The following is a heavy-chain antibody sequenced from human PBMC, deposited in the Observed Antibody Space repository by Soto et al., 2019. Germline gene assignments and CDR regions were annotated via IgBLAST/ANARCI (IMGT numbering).Heavy chain of an antibody. CDR2: INHSGST. Sequence: SETLSLTCAVYDGSFSGYYWSWIRQPPGKGLEWIGEINHSGSTNYNPSLKSRVTISVDTSKNQFSLKLSSVTAADTAVYYCARAQLPARFCSSTSCYGVRWFDPWGQGTLVTVSS. J-gene: IGHJ5*02. D-gene: IGHD2-2*01. CDR1: DGSFSGYY. CDR3: ARAQLPARFCSSTSCYGVRWFDP. V-gene: IGHV4-34*01.